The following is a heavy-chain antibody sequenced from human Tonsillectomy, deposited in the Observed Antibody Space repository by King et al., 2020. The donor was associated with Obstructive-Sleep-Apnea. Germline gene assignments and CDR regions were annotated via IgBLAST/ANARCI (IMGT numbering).Heavy chain of an antibody. CDR1: GFTFSSYD. CDR2: IGTAGDT. V-gene: IGHV3-13*04. CDR3: AREWGYCSSTSCSGYGMDV. D-gene: IGHD2-2*01. Sequence: VQLVESGGGLVQPGGSLRLSCAASGFTFSSYDMHWVRQATGKGLEWVSAIGTAGDTYYPGSVKGRFTISRENAKNSLYLQMNSLRAGDTAVYYCAREWGYCSSTSCSGYGMDVWGQGTTVTVS. J-gene: IGHJ6*02.